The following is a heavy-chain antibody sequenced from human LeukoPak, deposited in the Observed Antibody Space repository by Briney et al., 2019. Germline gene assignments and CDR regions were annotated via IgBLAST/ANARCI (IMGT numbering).Heavy chain of an antibody. J-gene: IGHJ3*02. V-gene: IGHV1-24*01. Sequence: ASVKVSCKVSGYTLTELSMHWVRQAPGKGLEWMGGFDPEDGETIYAQKFQGRVTMTEDTSTDTAYMELSSLRSEDTAVYYCATDHRTLYSSGADAFDIWGQGTMVTVSS. CDR2: FDPEDGET. CDR3: ATDHRTLYSSGADAFDI. CDR1: GYTLTELS. D-gene: IGHD6-19*01.